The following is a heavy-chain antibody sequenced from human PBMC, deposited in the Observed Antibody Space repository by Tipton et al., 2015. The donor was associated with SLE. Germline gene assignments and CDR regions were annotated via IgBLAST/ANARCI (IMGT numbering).Heavy chain of an antibody. V-gene: IGHV1-69*05. D-gene: IGHD6-19*01. CDR2: IIPIFGTP. J-gene: IGHJ4*01. Sequence: QSGPEVKKPGSSVKVSCKASGGTFSSYAISWVRQAPGQGLEWMGGIIPIFGTPKYAQKFQGRVTITTDESTSTVYMELSSLRSEDTAVYYCARKGLAVADPFDYWGHGTLVTVSS. CDR3: ARKGLAVADPFDY. CDR1: GGTFSSYA.